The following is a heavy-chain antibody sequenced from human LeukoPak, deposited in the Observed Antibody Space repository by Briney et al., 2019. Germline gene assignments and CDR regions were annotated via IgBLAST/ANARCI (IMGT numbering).Heavy chain of an antibody. D-gene: IGHD3-9*01. CDR3: VRDWDHFDFDS. V-gene: IGHV3-74*01. CDR2: IKGDGSHT. Sequence: GSLRLSCAASGFTFSNYWMHWVRQAPGKGLVWVSRIKGDGSHTIYADSVKGRFTISRDNAKNTLYLQMKSLRAEDTAVYYCVRDWDHFDFDSWGLGTLVTVSS. CDR1: GFTFSNYW. J-gene: IGHJ5*01.